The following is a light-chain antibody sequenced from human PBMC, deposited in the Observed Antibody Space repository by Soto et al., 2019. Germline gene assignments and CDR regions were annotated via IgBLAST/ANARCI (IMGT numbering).Light chain of an antibody. V-gene: IGLV2-14*01. CDR1: SSDVGGYNY. J-gene: IGLJ2*01. CDR2: DVS. CDR3: SSYTSSSPRV. Sequence: QSVLTQPASVSGSPGQSITISCTGTSSDVGGYNYVSWYQQHPGKAPKLMIYDVSNRPSGVSNRFSGSKSGNTASLTISGLQAEDDADYYCSSYTSSSPRVFGGGTKLTVL.